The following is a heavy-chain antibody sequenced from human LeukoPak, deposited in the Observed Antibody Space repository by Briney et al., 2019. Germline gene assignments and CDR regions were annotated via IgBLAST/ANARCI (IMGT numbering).Heavy chain of an antibody. V-gene: IGHV6-1*01. Sequence: SHTLSLTCAISGDSVSSNSVTWNWIRQSPSRGLEWLGRTYYRCTWYNDYAVSVRGRITVNPDTSKNQFSLHLNSVTPEDTAVYYCARRLTQYDCFDPWGQGILVTVSS. CDR1: GDSVSSNSVT. D-gene: IGHD2-2*01. CDR3: ARRLTQYDCFDP. J-gene: IGHJ5*02. CDR2: TYYRCTWYN.